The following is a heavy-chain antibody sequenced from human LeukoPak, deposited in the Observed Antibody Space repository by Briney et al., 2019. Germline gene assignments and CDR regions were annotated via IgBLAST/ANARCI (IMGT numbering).Heavy chain of an antibody. V-gene: IGHV3-23*01. CDR3: AKEGIAAAATFDY. J-gene: IGHJ4*02. Sequence: GGSLRLSCAVSGFTFSNSWMSWVRQAPGKGLEWVSAISGSGGSTYYADSVKGRFTISRDNSKNTLYLQMNSLRAEDTAVYYCAKEGIAAAATFDYWGQGTLVTVSS. CDR1: GFTFSNSW. D-gene: IGHD6-13*01. CDR2: ISGSGGST.